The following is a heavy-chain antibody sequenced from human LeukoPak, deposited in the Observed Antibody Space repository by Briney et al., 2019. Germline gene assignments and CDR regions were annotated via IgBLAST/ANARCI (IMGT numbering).Heavy chain of an antibody. CDR3: AKDLLGYCSSTSCSHPDY. CDR1: GFTFSSYG. Sequence: GGSLRLSCAASGFTFSSYGMHWVRQAPGKGLEWVAVIWYDGSNKYYADSVKGRFTISRDNSKNTLYLQMNSLRAEDTAVYYCAKDLLGYCSSTSCSHPDYWGQGTLVTVSS. CDR2: IWYDGSNK. J-gene: IGHJ4*02. D-gene: IGHD2-2*01. V-gene: IGHV3-33*06.